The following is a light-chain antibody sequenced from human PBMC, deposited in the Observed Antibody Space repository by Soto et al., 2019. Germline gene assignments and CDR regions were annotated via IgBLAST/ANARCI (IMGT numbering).Light chain of an antibody. CDR2: GAS. J-gene: IGKJ5*01. Sequence: EIVMTQSPATLSVSPGERATLSCRASQSVSSNLAWYQQKPGQAPRLPIYGASTRATGLPARFSGSGSGTEFTLTISSLQSEDFAVYYCQQYNNWPPQFTFVQGTRLEIK. V-gene: IGKV3-15*01. CDR3: QQYNNWPPQFT. CDR1: QSVSSN.